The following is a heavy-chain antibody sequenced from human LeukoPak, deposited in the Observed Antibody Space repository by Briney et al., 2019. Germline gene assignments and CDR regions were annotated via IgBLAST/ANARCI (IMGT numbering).Heavy chain of an antibody. CDR3: AREPHYYDSSGTDY. CDR2: IKQDGSEK. Sequence: PGGSLRLSCAASGFTFSSYAMSWVRQAPGKGLEWVANIKQDGSEKYYVDSVKGRFTISRDNAKNSLYLQMNSLRAEDTAVYYCAREPHYYDSSGTDYWGQGTLVTVSS. J-gene: IGHJ4*02. CDR1: GFTFSSYA. D-gene: IGHD3-22*01. V-gene: IGHV3-7*03.